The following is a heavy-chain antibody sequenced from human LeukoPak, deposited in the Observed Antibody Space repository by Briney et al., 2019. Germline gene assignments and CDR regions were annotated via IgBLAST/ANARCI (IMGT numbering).Heavy chain of an antibody. CDR2: ISGSGGST. CDR1: GFTFSSYA. Sequence: GGSLRLSCAASGFTFSSYAMSWVRQAPGKGLEWVSAISGSGGSTYYADSGKGRFTISRDNYKNTLYLQMNSLRAEDTAVYYCAKDPVHWNVARSNWFDPWGQGTLVTVSS. J-gene: IGHJ5*02. D-gene: IGHD1-1*01. CDR3: AKDPVHWNVARSNWFDP. V-gene: IGHV3-23*01.